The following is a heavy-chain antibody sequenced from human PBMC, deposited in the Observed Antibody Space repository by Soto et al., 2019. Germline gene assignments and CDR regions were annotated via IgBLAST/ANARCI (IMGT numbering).Heavy chain of an antibody. CDR1: GFTFSSFA. CDR2: ISVSGGGT. D-gene: IGHD2-15*01. CDR3: AKDGESEYCSGASCYYDY. J-gene: IGHJ4*02. Sequence: PGGSLRLSCAASGFTFSSFAMSWVRQAPGKGLEWVSGISVSGGGTYHGDSVKGRFTISRDNSKSTLYLQMNSLRAEDTAVYYCAKDGESEYCSGASCYYDYWGQGTLVTVSS. V-gene: IGHV3-23*01.